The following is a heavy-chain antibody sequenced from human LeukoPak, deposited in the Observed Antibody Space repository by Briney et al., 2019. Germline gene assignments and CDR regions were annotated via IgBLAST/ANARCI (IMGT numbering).Heavy chain of an antibody. Sequence: SETLSLACTVSGGSISSYYWSWIRQPPGKGLEWIGYIYYSGSTNYNPSLKSRVTISVDTSKNQFSLKLSSVTAADTAVYYCARVHLTTVTTYFDYWGQGTLVTVSS. CDR3: ARVHLTTVTTYFDY. CDR1: GGSISSYY. D-gene: IGHD4-17*01. J-gene: IGHJ4*02. V-gene: IGHV4-59*01. CDR2: IYYSGST.